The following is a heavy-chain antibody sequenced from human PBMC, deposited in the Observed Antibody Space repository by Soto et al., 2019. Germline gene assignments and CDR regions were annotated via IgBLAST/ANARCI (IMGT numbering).Heavy chain of an antibody. J-gene: IGHJ5*02. CDR2: VFHSGTT. D-gene: IGHD3-10*01. Sequence: PSETLSLTCTVSGGSMTSFYWSWIRQPPGKGLEWIGYVFHSGTTNYNPSLKSRVIISVYTSKNQFSLRLNSVTAADTAVYYCAGSTSGDPWFDPWGQGTLVTVSS. CDR1: GGSMTSFY. CDR3: AGSTSGDPWFDP. V-gene: IGHV4-59*03.